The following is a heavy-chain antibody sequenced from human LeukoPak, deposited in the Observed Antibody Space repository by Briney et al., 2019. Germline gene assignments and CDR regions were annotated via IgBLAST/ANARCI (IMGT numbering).Heavy chain of an antibody. CDR3: ARDNYDSSGYYGY. Sequence: ASVKVSCKASGGTFTSYAISWVRQAPGQGLEWMGRINPNSGGTNYAQKFQGRVTMTRDTSISTAYMELSRLRSDDTAVYYCARDNYDSSGYYGYWGQGTLVTVSS. J-gene: IGHJ4*02. V-gene: IGHV1-2*06. CDR1: GGTFTSYA. D-gene: IGHD3-22*01. CDR2: INPNSGGT.